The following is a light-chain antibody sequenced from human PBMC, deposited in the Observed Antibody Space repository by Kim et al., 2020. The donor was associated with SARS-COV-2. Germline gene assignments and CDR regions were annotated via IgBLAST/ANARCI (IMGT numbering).Light chain of an antibody. Sequence: SYELTQPPSVSVAPGTAARITCGGNNIGSKSVHWCQQKPGQAPVLVIYSDSDRPSGIPERFSGSNSANTATLTISRVEAGDEADYYCQVWDSDSDHWVFGGGTKLTVL. CDR1: NIGSKS. CDR2: SDS. CDR3: QVWDSDSDHWV. V-gene: IGLV3-21*04. J-gene: IGLJ3*02.